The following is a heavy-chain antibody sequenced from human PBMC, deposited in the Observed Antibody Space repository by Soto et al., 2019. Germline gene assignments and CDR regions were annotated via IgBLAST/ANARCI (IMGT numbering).Heavy chain of an antibody. V-gene: IGHV3-7*04. CDR3: ARGGVVVAATVDY. CDR2: IKQDGSEK. J-gene: IGHJ4*02. Sequence: EVQLVESGGGLVQPGGSLRLSCAASGFTFSSYWMSWVRQAPGKGLEWVANIKQDGSEKYYVDSVKGRFTISRDNAKNSLYLQMNSLRAEDTDVYYCARGGVVVAATVDYWGQGTLVTVSS. CDR1: GFTFSSYW. D-gene: IGHD2-15*01.